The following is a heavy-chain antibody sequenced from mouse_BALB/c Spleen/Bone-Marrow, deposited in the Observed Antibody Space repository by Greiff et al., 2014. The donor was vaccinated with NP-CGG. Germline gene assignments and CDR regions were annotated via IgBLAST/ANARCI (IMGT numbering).Heavy chain of an antibody. CDR1: GYTFTDYT. J-gene: IGHJ2*01. CDR3: ARGRWYY. Sequence: DVKLQESGPELVKPGASVKISCETSGYTFTDYTLHWVKQSHGKSLEWIGGVNPNIGGTSYNQKFKGKASLTVNKSSTTAYMELRSLTSEDSAVYYCARGRWYYWGQGTTLTVSS. V-gene: IGHV1-22*01. D-gene: IGHD2-3*01. CDR2: VNPNIGGT.